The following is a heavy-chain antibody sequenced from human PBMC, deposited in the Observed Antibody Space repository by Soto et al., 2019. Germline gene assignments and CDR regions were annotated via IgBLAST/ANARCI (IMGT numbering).Heavy chain of an antibody. CDR1: GGSFSGYY. D-gene: IGHD4-17*01. CDR2: INHSGST. CDR3: ARGGDTTVTEAFDI. V-gene: IGHV4-34*01. J-gene: IGHJ3*02. Sequence: QVQLQQWGAGLLKPSETLSLTCAVYGGSFSGYYWSWIRQPPGKGLEWIGEINHSGSTNYNPSLKSRVTISVETSKSQVSLKLSAVTAAETAVYYCARGGDTTVTEAFDIWGQGTMVTVSS.